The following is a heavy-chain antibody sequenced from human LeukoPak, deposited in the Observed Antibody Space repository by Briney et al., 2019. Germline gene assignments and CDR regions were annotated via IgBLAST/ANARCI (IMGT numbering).Heavy chain of an antibody. CDR2: IYHIGST. J-gene: IGHJ5*02. V-gene: IGHV4-38-2*01. CDR1: GYSISSGYY. CDR3: ARGGGDTASVWFDP. Sequence: SETLSLTCAVSGYSISSGYYWGWIRQPPGKGREWIGGIYHIGSTYYNPSLKSRVTISVDTSKNQFSLKLSSVTAADTAVYYCARGGGDTASVWFDPWGQGTLVTVSS. D-gene: IGHD5-18*01.